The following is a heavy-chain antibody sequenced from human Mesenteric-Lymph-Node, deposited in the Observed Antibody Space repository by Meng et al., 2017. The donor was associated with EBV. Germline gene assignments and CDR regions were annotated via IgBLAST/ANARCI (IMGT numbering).Heavy chain of an antibody. CDR1: GFSFNMFD. J-gene: IGHJ4*02. V-gene: IGHV3-23*04. Sequence: EVQLVGAVGGPVQPGGSLRLSCAASGFSFNMFDMTWVRQAPGRGLEWVSGISGSGGTTYYADSVKGRFSISRDNSGNTVYLQMNSLRVEDTAVYYCSNLPYYYWGQGTLVTVSS. CDR2: ISGSGGTT. CDR3: SNLPYYY. D-gene: IGHD3-10*01.